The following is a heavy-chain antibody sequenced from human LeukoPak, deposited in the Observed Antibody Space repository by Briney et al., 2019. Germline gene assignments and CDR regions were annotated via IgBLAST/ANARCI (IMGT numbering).Heavy chain of an antibody. Sequence: GGSLRLSCAASGFTFRSYWMHWVRQAPGKGLVWVSRIDSDGSSTGYADSVKGRFTISRDNAKNTLYLQMSSLRAEDTAVYYCASLELGWGQGTLVTVSS. D-gene: IGHD3-10*01. CDR2: IDSDGSST. CDR1: GFTFRSYW. V-gene: IGHV3-74*01. J-gene: IGHJ4*02. CDR3: ASLELG.